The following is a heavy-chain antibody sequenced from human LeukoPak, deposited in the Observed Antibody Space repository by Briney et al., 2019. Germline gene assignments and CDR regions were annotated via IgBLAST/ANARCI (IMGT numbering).Heavy chain of an antibody. J-gene: IGHJ4*02. D-gene: IGHD5-18*01. Sequence: GGSLRLSCAASGFTFSSYAMSWVRQAPGKGLEWVSAISGSGGSTYYADSVKGRFTISRDNSKNTLYLQMNSLRAEDTAVYYCATYKAGYSYGFFDYWGQGTLVTVSS. V-gene: IGHV3-23*01. CDR1: GFTFSSYA. CDR3: ATYKAGYSYGFFDY. CDR2: ISGSGGST.